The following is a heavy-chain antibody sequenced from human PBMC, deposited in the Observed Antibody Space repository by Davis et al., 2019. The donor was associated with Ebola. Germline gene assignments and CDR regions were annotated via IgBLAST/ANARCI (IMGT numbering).Heavy chain of an antibody. Sequence: MPGGSLRLSCAASGFTFDDYGMSWVRQAPGKGLEWIGSIYYSGSTYYNPSLKSRVTISVDTSKNQFSLKLSSVTAADTAVYYCARHPQYYYDSSGYYRTGYFDYWGQGTLVTVSS. D-gene: IGHD3-22*01. J-gene: IGHJ4*02. CDR2: IYYSGST. CDR3: ARHPQYYYDSSGYYRTGYFDY. V-gene: IGHV4-39*01. CDR1: GFTFDDYG.